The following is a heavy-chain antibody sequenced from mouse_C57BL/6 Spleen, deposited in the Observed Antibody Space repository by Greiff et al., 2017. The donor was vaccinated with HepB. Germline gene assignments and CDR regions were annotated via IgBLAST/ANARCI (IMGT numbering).Heavy chain of an antibody. CDR1: GYTFTSYW. CDR2: IYPGSGST. Sequence: VKLQQPGAELVKPGASVKMSCKASGYTFTSYWITWVKQRPGQGLEWIGDIYPGSGSTNYNEKFKSKATLTVDTSSSTAYMQLSSLTSEDSAVYYCARWYYYGSSYGYFDVWGTGTTVTVSS. V-gene: IGHV1-55*01. CDR3: ARWYYYGSSYGYFDV. J-gene: IGHJ1*03. D-gene: IGHD1-1*01.